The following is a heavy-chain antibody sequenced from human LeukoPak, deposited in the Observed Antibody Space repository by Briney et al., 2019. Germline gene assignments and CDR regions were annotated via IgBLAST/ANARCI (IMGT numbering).Heavy chain of an antibody. CDR3: AKVGAYYGMDV. Sequence: TGGSLRLSCAASEFTFSSYAMGWVRQAPGKGLEWVLVISSSGGSTNYADSVKGRFTISRDNSKNTVYLQMNSLRADDTAVYYCAKVGAYYGMDVWGQGTTVTVSS. CDR1: EFTFSSYA. CDR2: ISSSGGST. V-gene: IGHV3-23*01. J-gene: IGHJ6*02.